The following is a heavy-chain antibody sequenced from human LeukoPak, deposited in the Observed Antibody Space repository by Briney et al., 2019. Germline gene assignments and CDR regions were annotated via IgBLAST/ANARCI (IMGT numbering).Heavy chain of an antibody. CDR1: GGSISSGSYY. Sequence: SETLSLTCTVSGGSISSGSYYWSWIGQPAGKGLEWIGRICTGGGTNYNPSLKSRVTISIDTSNNHFSLKLSSVTAADTAVYYCAREGYYGSGSYFAVDYWGQGTLVTVSS. CDR3: AREGYYGSGSYFAVDY. CDR2: ICTGGGT. D-gene: IGHD3-10*01. V-gene: IGHV4-61*02. J-gene: IGHJ4*02.